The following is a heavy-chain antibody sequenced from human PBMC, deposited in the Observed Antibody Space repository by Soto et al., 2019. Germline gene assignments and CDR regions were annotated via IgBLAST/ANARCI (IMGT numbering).Heavy chain of an antibody. Sequence: PGESLKISCKGSGYSFTSYWIGWVRQMPGKGLEWMGIIYPGDSDTRYSPSFQGQVTISADKSISTAYLQWSSLKASDTAMYYCARGTWGISWPNFFDFWGQGVLVTVSS. CDR2: IYPGDSDT. V-gene: IGHV5-51*01. CDR3: ARGTWGISWPNFFDF. D-gene: IGHD6-13*01. CDR1: GYSFTSYW. J-gene: IGHJ4*02.